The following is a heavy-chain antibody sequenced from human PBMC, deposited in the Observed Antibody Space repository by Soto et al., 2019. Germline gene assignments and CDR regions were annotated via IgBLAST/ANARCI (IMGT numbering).Heavy chain of an antibody. CDR3: ARVGVVVAATPTPYAEYFQH. V-gene: IGHV1-69*02. CDR1: GGTFSSYT. D-gene: IGHD2-15*01. CDR2: IIPILGIA. J-gene: IGHJ1*01. Sequence: SVKVSCKASGGTFSSYTISWVRQAPGQGLEWMGRIIPILGIANYAQKFQGRVTITADKSTSTAYMELSSLRSEDTAVYYCARVGVVVAATPTPYAEYFQHWGQGTLVTVSS.